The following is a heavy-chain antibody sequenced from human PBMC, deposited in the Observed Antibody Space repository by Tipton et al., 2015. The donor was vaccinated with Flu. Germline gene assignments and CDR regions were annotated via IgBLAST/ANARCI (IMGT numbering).Heavy chain of an antibody. CDR1: GFIFSNYA. CDR3: ARETQWSNFDY. D-gene: IGHD2-15*01. CDR2: IRSDARYI. V-gene: IGHV3-30*02. Sequence: SGFIFSNYAMHWVRQAPGKGLEWVAFIRSDARYIYYADSVKGRYTISRDNSKNMLHLQINGLRAGDTALYYCARETQWSNFDYWGQGTLVTVSS. J-gene: IGHJ4*02.